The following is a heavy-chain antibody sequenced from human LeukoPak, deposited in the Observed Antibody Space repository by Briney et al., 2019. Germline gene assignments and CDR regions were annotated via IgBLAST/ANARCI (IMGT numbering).Heavy chain of an antibody. Sequence: GGSLRLSCAASGFTFSNYAMSWVRQAPGKGLEWVSAISGSGGSTYYADSMKGRFTISRDNSKNTLYLQMNSLRAEDTAVYYCAKDRGYYDSSGYYYWYFDLWGRGTLVTASS. V-gene: IGHV3-23*01. CDR1: GFTFSNYA. CDR3: AKDRGYYDSSGYYYWYFDL. J-gene: IGHJ2*01. CDR2: ISGSGGST. D-gene: IGHD3-22*01.